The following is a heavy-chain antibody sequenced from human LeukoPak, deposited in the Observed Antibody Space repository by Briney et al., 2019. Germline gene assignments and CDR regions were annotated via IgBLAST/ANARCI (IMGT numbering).Heavy chain of an antibody. D-gene: IGHD3-10*01. V-gene: IGHV1-18*04. CDR1: GYTFTSYG. J-gene: IGHJ3*02. CDR2: ISAYNGNT. Sequence: ASVKVSCKASGYTFTSYGISWVRQAPGQGLEWMGWISAYNGNTNYAQKLQGRVTMTTDTSTSTAYMELRSLRSDDTAVYYCARNRHGSGSYHKAISGDAFDIWGQGTMVTVSS. CDR3: ARNRHGSGSYHKAISGDAFDI.